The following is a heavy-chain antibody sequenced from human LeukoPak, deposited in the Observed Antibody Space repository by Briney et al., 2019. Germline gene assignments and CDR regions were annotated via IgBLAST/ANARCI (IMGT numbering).Heavy chain of an antibody. CDR1: VFAFGSYA. Sequence: GGSLRLSCTASVFAFGSYAMAWVRQAPGKGLEGVAAIGSDYDRVHEDSVKGRFTISRDNSKSTLYLQMDNLRPEDTAVYFCAKSAGVATIYFDCWGQGALVTVSS. CDR3: AKSAGVATIYFDC. V-gene: IGHV3-23*01. D-gene: IGHD5-12*01. J-gene: IGHJ4*02. CDR2: IGSDYDR.